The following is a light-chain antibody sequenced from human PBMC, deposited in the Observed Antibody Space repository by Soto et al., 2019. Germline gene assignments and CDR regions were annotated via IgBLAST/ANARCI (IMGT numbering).Light chain of an antibody. J-gene: IGKJ5*01. CDR3: QQYGSSPIT. CDR2: GTS. V-gene: IGKV3-20*01. Sequence: EMVLTQSPGTLSLSLGERATLSCRASQSVSSKYLAWYQQKPGQAPRXLIYGTSIRASGVPERFSGGGSGTDCTLTITRLEPEDVAVYYCQQYGSSPITLGQGTRLEI. CDR1: QSVSSKY.